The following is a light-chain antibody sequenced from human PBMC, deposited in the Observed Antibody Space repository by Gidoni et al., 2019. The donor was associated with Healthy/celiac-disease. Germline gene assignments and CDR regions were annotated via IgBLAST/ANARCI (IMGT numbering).Light chain of an antibody. J-gene: IGKJ5*01. Sequence: EIVLTQSPATLSLSPGERATLSCRASQSVSSYLAWYQQKPGQAPRLLIYDASNSATGIPARFSGGGSGTDFTLTISSLEPEDFAVYYCQQRSNWPSTFGQGTRLEIK. V-gene: IGKV3-11*01. CDR1: QSVSSY. CDR3: QQRSNWPST. CDR2: DAS.